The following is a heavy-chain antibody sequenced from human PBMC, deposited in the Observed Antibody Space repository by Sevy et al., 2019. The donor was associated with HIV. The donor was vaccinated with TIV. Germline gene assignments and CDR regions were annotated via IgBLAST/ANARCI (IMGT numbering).Heavy chain of an antibody. CDR1: GFTVSSNY. Sequence: GGSLRLSCAASGFTVSSNYMSWVRQAPGKGLEWVSVIYSGGDTYYADSVKGRFIISRDNSKNTLYLKMNSRRAEDTDVYDCAGELDDYGDDQAVGGIDVWGQGTMVTVSS. D-gene: IGHD4-17*01. J-gene: IGHJ6*02. CDR3: AGELDDYGDDQAVGGIDV. V-gene: IGHV3-53*01. CDR2: IYSGGDT.